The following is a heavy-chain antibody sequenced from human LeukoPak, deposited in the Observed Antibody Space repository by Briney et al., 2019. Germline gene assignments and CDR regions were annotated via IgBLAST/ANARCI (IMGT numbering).Heavy chain of an antibody. CDR2: INHSGST. CDR1: GGSFSGYY. CDR3: ARTRTDARRHCSSTSCPVDAFDI. J-gene: IGHJ3*02. D-gene: IGHD2-2*01. V-gene: IGHV4-34*01. Sequence: PSETLSLTCAVYGGSFSGYYWSWIRQPPGMGLEWIGEINHSGSTNYNPSLKSRVTISVDTSKNQFSLKLSSVTAADTAVYYRARTRTDARRHCSSTSCPVDAFDIWGQGTMVTVSS.